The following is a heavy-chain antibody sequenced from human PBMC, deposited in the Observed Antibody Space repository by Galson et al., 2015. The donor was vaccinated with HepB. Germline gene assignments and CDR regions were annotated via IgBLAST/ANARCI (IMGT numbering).Heavy chain of an antibody. CDR2: INAGNGNT. CDR1: GYTFTSYA. CDR3: ARTANYYYGMDV. V-gene: IGHV1-3*01. Sequence: SVKVSCKASGYTFTSYAMHWVRQAPGQRLEWMGWINAGNGNTKYSQKFQGRVTITRDTSASTAYMELSSLRSEDTAVYYCARTANYYYGMDVWGQGTTVTVSS. D-gene: IGHD2-21*02. J-gene: IGHJ6*02.